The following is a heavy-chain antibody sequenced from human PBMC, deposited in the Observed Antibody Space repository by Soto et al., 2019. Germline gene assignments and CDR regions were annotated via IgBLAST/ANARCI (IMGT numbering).Heavy chain of an antibody. V-gene: IGHV1-69*13. J-gene: IGHJ5*02. CDR3: ARDHRLDYSTNGPHWFDP. D-gene: IGHD4-4*01. CDR2: IIPIFGTA. Sequence: PQASVKVSCKASGGTFISYAISWVRQAPGQGLEWMGGIIPIFGTANYAQKFQGRVTITADESTSTAYMELSSLRSEDTAVYYCARDHRLDYSTNGPHWFDPWGQGTLVTVSS. CDR1: GGTFISYA.